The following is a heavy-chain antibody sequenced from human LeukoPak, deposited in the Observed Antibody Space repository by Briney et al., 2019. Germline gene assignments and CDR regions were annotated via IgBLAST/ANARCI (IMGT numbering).Heavy chain of an antibody. V-gene: IGHV4-59*01. D-gene: IGHD5-18*01. J-gene: IGHJ3*02. Sequence: PSETLSLTCTVSGGTISSYYWSWIRQPPGKGLEWIGYSYYSGSTNYNPSLKSRVAISVDTSKNQFSLKLSSVTAADTDGYYCARDLVNVYTADDDAFDILGQGTMVTVSS. CDR3: ARDLVNVYTADDDAFDI. CDR2: SYYSGST. CDR1: GGTISSYY.